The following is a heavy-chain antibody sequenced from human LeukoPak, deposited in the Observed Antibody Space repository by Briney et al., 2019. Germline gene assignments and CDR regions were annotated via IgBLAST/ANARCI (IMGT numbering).Heavy chain of an antibody. D-gene: IGHD6-19*01. CDR3: ASLGISSGWYDAFDI. CDR1: GYSFTSYW. V-gene: IGHV5-51*01. Sequence: VESLKISCKGSGYSFTSYWIGWVRQMPGKGLEWMGIIYPSDSDTRYSPSFQGQVTISADKSISTAYLQWSSLKASDTAMYYCASLGISSGWYDAFDIWGQGTMVTVSS. J-gene: IGHJ3*02. CDR2: IYPSDSDT.